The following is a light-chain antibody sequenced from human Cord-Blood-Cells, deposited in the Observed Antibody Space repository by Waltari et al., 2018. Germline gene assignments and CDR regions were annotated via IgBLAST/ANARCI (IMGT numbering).Light chain of an antibody. V-gene: IGKV1-5*03. CDR2: KAS. J-gene: IGKJ1*01. CDR1: QSISSW. CDR3: QQYNSYWT. Sequence: DIQMTQSPSTLSASVGDRVPITCRASQSISSWLAWYQQKPGKAPKLLIYKASSLESGVPSRFSGSGSGTEFTLTISSLQPDDFATYSCQQYNSYWTFGQGTKVEIK.